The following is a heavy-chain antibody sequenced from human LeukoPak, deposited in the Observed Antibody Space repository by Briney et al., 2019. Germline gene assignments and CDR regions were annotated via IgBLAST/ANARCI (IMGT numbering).Heavy chain of an antibody. CDR1: GFTVSSSY. CDR2: IHSGGST. D-gene: IGHD2-15*01. V-gene: IGHV3-53*01. CDR3: ARLGGSWYFDY. Sequence: GGSLRLSCSASGFTVSSSYMSWVPQGPGKVLEWVSAIHSGGSTYYADSVKGRFTISRDNYQNTQYLQMNTLRAEGPAVYYWARLGGSWYFDYWGQGTLVTVSS. J-gene: IGHJ4*02.